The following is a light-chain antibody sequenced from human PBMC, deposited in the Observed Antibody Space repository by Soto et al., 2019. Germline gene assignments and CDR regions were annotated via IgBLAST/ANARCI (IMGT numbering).Light chain of an antibody. Sequence: AIQVTQSPSSLSASVGDRVTITCRASQDIRSDLGWYQQKPTKAPKVLIYDASTLETGVPSRFSGSGSGTEFTLTISSLQPDDFATYYCQQYNSYQYSFGQGTK. CDR3: QQYNSYQYS. CDR1: QDIRSD. CDR2: DAS. J-gene: IGKJ2*01. V-gene: IGKV1-13*02.